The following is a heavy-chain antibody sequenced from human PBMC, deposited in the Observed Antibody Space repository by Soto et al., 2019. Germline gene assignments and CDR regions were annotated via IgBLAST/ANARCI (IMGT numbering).Heavy chain of an antibody. V-gene: IGHV3-73*01. Sequence: GGSLRLSCAASGFTFSGSAMHWVRQASGKGLEWVGRIRSKANSYATAYAASVKGRFTISRDDSKNTAYLQMNSLKTEDTAVYYCTRLGPYAFDIWGQGTMVTVSS. CDR1: GFTFSGSA. CDR3: TRLGPYAFDI. J-gene: IGHJ3*02. CDR2: IRSKANSYAT.